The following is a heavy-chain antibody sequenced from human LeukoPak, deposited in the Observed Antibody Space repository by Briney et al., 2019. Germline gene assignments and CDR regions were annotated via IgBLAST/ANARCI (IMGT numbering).Heavy chain of an antibody. CDR3: ARADREYSSSWYWAGHYYYMDV. V-gene: IGHV7-4-1*02. Sequence: ASVKVSCKASGYTFTTYAMNWVRQAPGQGLGWMGWIDTNTGNPTYAQGFTGRFVFSLDTSVSTAYLQISSLKAEDTAVYYCARADREYSSSWYWAGHYYYMDVWGKGTTVTVSS. J-gene: IGHJ6*03. D-gene: IGHD6-13*01. CDR2: IDTNTGNP. CDR1: GYTFTTYA.